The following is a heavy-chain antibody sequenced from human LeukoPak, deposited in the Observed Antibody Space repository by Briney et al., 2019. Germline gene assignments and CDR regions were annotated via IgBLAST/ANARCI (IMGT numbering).Heavy chain of an antibody. V-gene: IGHV3-21*01. CDR3: ARSNTAKGY. J-gene: IGHJ4*02. CDR2: IYSSSTYI. Sequence: GGSLRLSCAASGFTFSNYRMNWVRQAPGKGLEWVSSIYSSSTYIYYADSVRGRFTISRDNAKNSLFLQMNSLRVEDTAVYYCARSNTAKGYWGQGTLVTVSS. CDR1: GFTFSNYR. D-gene: IGHD5-18*01.